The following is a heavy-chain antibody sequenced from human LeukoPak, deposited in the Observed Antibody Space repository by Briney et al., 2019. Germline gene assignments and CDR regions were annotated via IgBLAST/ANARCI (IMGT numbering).Heavy chain of an antibody. J-gene: IGHJ3*02. Sequence: SVKVSCKASGFTFTSSAVQWVRQVRGQRLEWIGWIVVGSDNTNYAQKFQDRVTFTRDMSTSTAYMDLSSLRSEDTAVYYCAAERLASSGWYFAFDIWGQGTMVTVSS. D-gene: IGHD6-19*01. CDR1: GFTFTSSA. CDR3: AAERLASSGWYFAFDI. CDR2: IVVGSDNT. V-gene: IGHV1-58*01.